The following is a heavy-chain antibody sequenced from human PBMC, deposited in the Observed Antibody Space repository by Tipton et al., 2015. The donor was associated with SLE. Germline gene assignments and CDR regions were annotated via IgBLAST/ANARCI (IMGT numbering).Heavy chain of an antibody. J-gene: IGHJ4*02. V-gene: IGHV3-33*01. Sequence: SLRLSCAASGFTFSSYGMHWVRQAPGKGLEWMAAIWSDGTNEYYADSVKGRFTISRDNSKTTLFLQMNSLRPEDTAVYYCARDRYWGQGTLVTVSS. CDR2: IWSDGTNE. CDR3: ARDRY. CDR1: GFTFSSYG.